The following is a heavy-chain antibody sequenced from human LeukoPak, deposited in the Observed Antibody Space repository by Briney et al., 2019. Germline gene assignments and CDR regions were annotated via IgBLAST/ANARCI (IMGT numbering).Heavy chain of an antibody. D-gene: IGHD5-12*01. V-gene: IGHV3-7*03. CDR2: IKKDGSET. Sequence: GGSLRLSCAASGFIFTNYFMSWVRQVPGKGLEWVANIKKDGSETYYVDSVKGRFTISRDNAKNSLYLQMNSLRAEDTAMYYCARGRYSGTTYYFDYWGQGTLVTVSS. CDR1: GFIFTNYF. CDR3: ARGRYSGTTYYFDY. J-gene: IGHJ4*02.